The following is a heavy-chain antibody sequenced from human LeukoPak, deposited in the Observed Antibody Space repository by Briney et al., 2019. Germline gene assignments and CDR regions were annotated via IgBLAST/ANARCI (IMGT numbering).Heavy chain of an antibody. CDR2: IYASGST. Sequence: SETLSLTCTVSGGSLSGFYWSWIRQPAGKGLEWIGRIYASGSTNYRPSLKSRVTISVDTSKNQFSLKLSSVTAADTAVYYCARGGVLYCSSTSCYRWFDPWGQGTLVTVSS. CDR1: GGSLSGFY. CDR3: ARGGVLYCSSTSCYRWFDP. J-gene: IGHJ5*02. D-gene: IGHD2-2*01. V-gene: IGHV4-4*07.